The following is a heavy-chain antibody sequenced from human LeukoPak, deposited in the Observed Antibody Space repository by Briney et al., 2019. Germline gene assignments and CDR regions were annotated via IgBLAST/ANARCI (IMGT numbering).Heavy chain of an antibody. Sequence: PPGGSLRLSCAASGFTFSSYAMTWVRQAPGKGLELVSAINGSGGSTYYADSVKGRFTISRDNSKNTLYLQMNSLRAEDTAVYYCARFIGTASGYKRGYYYGMDVWGQGTTVTVSS. J-gene: IGHJ6*02. V-gene: IGHV3-23*01. CDR3: ARFIGTASGYKRGYYYGMDV. D-gene: IGHD1-1*01. CDR2: INGSGGST. CDR1: GFTFSSYA.